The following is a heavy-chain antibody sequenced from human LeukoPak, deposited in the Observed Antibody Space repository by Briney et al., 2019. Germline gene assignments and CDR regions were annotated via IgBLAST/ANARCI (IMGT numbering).Heavy chain of an antibody. D-gene: IGHD1-26*01. CDR3: AKVAEVGATGYYYYMDV. Sequence: GGSLRLSCAASGFTVSSNYMNWVRQAPGKGLEWVSVIYSGGSTYYADSVEGRFTISRDNSKNTLYLQMNSLRAEDTAVYYCAKVAEVGATGYYYYMDVWGKGTTVTISS. V-gene: IGHV3-66*01. J-gene: IGHJ6*03. CDR1: GFTVSSNY. CDR2: IYSGGST.